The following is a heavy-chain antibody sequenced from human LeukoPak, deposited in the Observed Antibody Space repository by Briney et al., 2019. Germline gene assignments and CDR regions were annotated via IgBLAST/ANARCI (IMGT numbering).Heavy chain of an antibody. D-gene: IGHD6-13*01. CDR3: ARVLSYSSTWYFDY. J-gene: IGHJ4*02. CDR2: IYYSGST. CDR1: GGSISSSSYY. Sequence: SETLSLTCTVSGGSISSSSYYWGWIRQPPGKGLEWIGSIYYSGSTYYNPSLKSRVTISVDTSRNQFSLKLSSVTAADTAVYYCARVLSYSSTWYFDYWGQGTLVTVSS. V-gene: IGHV4-39*07.